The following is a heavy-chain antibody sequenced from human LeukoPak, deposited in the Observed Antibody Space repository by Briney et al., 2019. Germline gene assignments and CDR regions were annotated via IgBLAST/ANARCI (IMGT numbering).Heavy chain of an antibody. CDR1: GHTFTSYD. V-gene: IGHV1-8*03. CDR2: MNPNSGNT. Sequence: ASVKVSCKASGHTFTSYDINWVRQATGQGLEWMGWMNPNSGNTGYAQKFQGRVTITRNTSISTAYMELSSLRSEDTAVYYCAIGHYDFWSGYYGYYYYYYMDVWGKGTTVTVSS. D-gene: IGHD3-3*01. J-gene: IGHJ6*03. CDR3: AIGHYDFWSGYYGYYYYYYMDV.